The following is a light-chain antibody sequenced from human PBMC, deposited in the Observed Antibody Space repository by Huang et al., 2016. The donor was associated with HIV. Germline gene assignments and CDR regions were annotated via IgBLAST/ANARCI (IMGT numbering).Light chain of an antibody. V-gene: IGKV1-33*01. Sequence: DIQMTQSPSSLSASVGDRVTITCKASQDIHNSLNWYQQKPGKAPKLLIYETSSLQTGVPSRFSGGGSGTDFTFTISTLQPEDIATYYCQQYGGLPLTFGGGTKVEI. CDR1: QDIHNS. CDR3: QQYGGLPLT. J-gene: IGKJ4*01. CDR2: ETS.